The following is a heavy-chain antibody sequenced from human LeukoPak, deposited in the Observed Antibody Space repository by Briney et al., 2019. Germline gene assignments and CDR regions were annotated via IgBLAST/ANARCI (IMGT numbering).Heavy chain of an antibody. CDR1: GFTFSSYA. D-gene: IGHD2-15*01. J-gene: IGHJ4*02. CDR3: ARSRPRKYCSGGSCYSNYFDY. Sequence: GALRLSCAASGFTFSSYAMHWVRQAPGKGLEWVAVISYDGSNKYYADSVKGRFTISRDNSKNTLYLQMNSLRAEDTAVYYCARSRPRKYCSGGSCYSNYFDYWGRGTLVTVSS. V-gene: IGHV3-30*04. CDR2: ISYDGSNK.